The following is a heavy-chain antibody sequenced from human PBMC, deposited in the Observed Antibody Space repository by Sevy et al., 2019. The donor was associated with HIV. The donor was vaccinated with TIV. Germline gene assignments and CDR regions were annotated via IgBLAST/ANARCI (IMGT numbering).Heavy chain of an antibody. V-gene: IGHV4-59*01. D-gene: IGHD3-22*01. CDR3: ARGRRFYDSSGYSWFDP. Sequence: SETLSLTCTVSGGSISSYYWSWIRQPPGKGLEWIGYIYYSGRTNYNPSLKSRVTISVDTSKNQFSLKLSSVTAADTAVYYCARGRRFYDSSGYSWFDPWGQGTLVTVSS. CDR1: GGSISSYY. CDR2: IYYSGRT. J-gene: IGHJ5*02.